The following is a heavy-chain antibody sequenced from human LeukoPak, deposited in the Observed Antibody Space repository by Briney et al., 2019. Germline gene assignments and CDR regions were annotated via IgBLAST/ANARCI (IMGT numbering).Heavy chain of an antibody. J-gene: IGHJ4*02. CDR3: ARNGYYYDSSGYSQGGY. Sequence: GGSLRLSCAASGFTFSSYSMNWVRQAPGKGLKWVSYISSSSSTIYYADSVKGRFTISRDNAKNSLYLQMNSLRAEDTAVYYCARNGYYYDSSGYSQGGYWGQGTLVTVSS. D-gene: IGHD3-22*01. CDR1: GFTFSSYS. CDR2: ISSSSSTI. V-gene: IGHV3-48*04.